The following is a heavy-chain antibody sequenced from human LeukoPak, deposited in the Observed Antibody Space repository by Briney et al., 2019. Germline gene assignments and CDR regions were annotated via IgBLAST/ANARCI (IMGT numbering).Heavy chain of an antibody. CDR1: RYPFSTFG. V-gene: IGHV1-18*01. CDR2: ISAYNGNT. D-gene: IGHD1-26*01. J-gene: IGHJ4*02. CDR3: ARGELGQYDY. Sequence: ASVNVSCKASRYPFSTFGINRVRQAPGQGLEWMGWISAYNGNTNYAQKLQGRVTMTTDTSTSTAYMELRSLRSDDTAVYYCARGELGQYDYWGQGTLVTVSS.